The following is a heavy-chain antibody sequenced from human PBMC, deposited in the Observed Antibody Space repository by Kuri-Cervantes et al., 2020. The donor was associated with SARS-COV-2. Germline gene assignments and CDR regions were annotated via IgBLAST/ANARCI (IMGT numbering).Heavy chain of an antibody. D-gene: IGHD3-9*01. J-gene: IGHJ4*02. CDR1: GFTFDDYG. CDR2: ISSSSSYI. CDR3: AKWGTLSVPLVMYY. Sequence: GESLKISCAASGFTFDDYGMSWVRQAPGKGLEWVSSISSSSSYIYYADSMRGRFTISRDNAKNSLYLQMNSLRAEDTAVYYCAKWGTLSVPLVMYYWGQGTLVTVSS. V-gene: IGHV3-21*01.